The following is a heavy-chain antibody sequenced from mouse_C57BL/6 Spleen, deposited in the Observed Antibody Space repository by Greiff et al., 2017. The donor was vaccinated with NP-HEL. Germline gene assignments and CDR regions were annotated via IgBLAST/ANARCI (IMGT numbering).Heavy chain of an antibody. J-gene: IGHJ3*01. D-gene: IGHD2-4*01. CDR3: ARVYDYPAWFAY. Sequence: QVQLKQPGAELVKPGASVKLSCKASGYTFTSYWMHWVKQRPGQGLEWIGMIHPNSGSTNYNEKFKSKATLTVDKSSSTAYMQLSSLTSEDSAVYYCARVYDYPAWFAYWGQGTLVTVSA. V-gene: IGHV1-64*01. CDR1: GYTFTSYW. CDR2: IHPNSGST.